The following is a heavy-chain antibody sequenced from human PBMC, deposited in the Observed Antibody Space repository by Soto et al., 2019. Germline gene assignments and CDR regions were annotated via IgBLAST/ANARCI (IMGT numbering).Heavy chain of an antibody. D-gene: IGHD5-12*01. CDR1: GGSVSSYY. J-gene: IGHJ2*01. CDR3: ARDGYDLAGWYFDL. Sequence: SETLSLTCTVSGGSVSSYYWSWIRQPPEKGLEWIGYISYSGSTNYNPSLKGRVTISVDTSKNHFSLKLSSVTAADTAVYYCARDGYDLAGWYFDLWGRGTLVTVSS. V-gene: IGHV4-59*02. CDR2: ISYSGST.